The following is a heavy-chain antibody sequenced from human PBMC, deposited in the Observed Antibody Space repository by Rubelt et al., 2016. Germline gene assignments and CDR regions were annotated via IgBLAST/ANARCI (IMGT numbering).Heavy chain of an antibody. CDR1: GGSFSGYY. CDR2: INHSGST. D-gene: IGHD6-19*01. CDR3: ASGSSEWLMDAFDI. V-gene: IGHV4-34*01. Sequence: QVQLQQWGAGLLKPSETLSLTCAVYGGSFSGYYWSWLRQPPGKGLEWIGEINHSGSTNYNPSLKSRVTISVDTSKNQFSLKLSLVTAADTAVYYCASGSSEWLMDAFDIWGQGTMVTVSS. J-gene: IGHJ3*02.